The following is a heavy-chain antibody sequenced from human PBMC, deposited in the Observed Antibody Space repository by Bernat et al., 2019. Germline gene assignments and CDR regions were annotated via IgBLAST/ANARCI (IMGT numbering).Heavy chain of an antibody. V-gene: IGHV4-59*01. D-gene: IGHD3-10*01. CDR2: IYYSGSN. J-gene: IGHJ2*01. CDR1: GGSISSYY. Sequence: QVQLQESGPGLVKPSETLSLTCTVSGGSISSYYWSWIRQPPGKGLEWIGYIYYSGSNNYNPSLKSRVTISVDTSKNQFSLKLSSVTAADTAVYYCARGHSVGERDEWYFDLWGRGTLVTVSS. CDR3: ARGHSVGERDEWYFDL.